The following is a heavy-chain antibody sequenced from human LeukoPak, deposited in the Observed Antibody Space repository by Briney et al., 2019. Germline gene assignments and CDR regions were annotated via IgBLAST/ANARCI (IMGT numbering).Heavy chain of an antibody. CDR3: ARTTVTTPVGD. V-gene: IGHV4-59*10. J-gene: IGHJ4*02. Sequence: SETLSLTCAVYGGSFSGYYWSWIRQPPGKGLEWIGRIYTSGSTDYNPSLKSRVTISVDTSKNQFSLKLSSVTAADTAVYYCARTTVTTPVGDWGQGTLVTVSS. CDR2: IYTSGST. D-gene: IGHD4-11*01. CDR1: GGSFSGYY.